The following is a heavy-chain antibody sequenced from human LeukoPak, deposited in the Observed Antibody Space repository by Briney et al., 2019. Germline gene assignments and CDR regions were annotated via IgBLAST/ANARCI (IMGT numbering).Heavy chain of an antibody. D-gene: IGHD3-3*01. Sequence: PGGSLRLSCAASGFTFSNYNMNWVRRAPGKGLEWVSYISSSSTTIHYADSVRGRFTISRDYARNSLYLQMNSLRAEDTAVYYCARDFLEDVYWGQGTLVTVSS. V-gene: IGHV3-48*01. CDR3: ARDFLEDVY. J-gene: IGHJ4*02. CDR2: ISSSSTTI. CDR1: GFTFSNYN.